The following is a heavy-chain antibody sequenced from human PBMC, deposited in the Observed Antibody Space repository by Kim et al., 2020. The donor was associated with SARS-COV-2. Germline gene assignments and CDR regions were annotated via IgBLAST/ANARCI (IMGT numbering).Heavy chain of an antibody. D-gene: IGHD3-22*01. CDR2: ISYDGRNT. V-gene: IGHV3-30-3*01. J-gene: IGHJ6*02. CDR3: ARGNYYESLSLSDYYNGMDV. Sequence: VAVISYDGRNTDYADSVTGRFTISRDNSKSTLYLQMNSLRVEDTAVYYCARGNYYESLSLSDYYNGMDVWGQGTTVTVSS.